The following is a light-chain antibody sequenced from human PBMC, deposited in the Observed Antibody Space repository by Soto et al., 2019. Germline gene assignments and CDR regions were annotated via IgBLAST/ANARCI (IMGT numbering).Light chain of an antibody. V-gene: IGLV2-18*02. CDR2: EVT. Sequence: QSALTQPPSVSGSPGQSVTISCTGTSSDVGIYNRVSWYQQPPGTAPKLMIYEVTNRPSAVPDRFSGTKSGNTASLTISGLQAEDEADYYCSSYTTDTTLVFGGGTKLTVL. CDR3: SSYTTDTTLV. CDR1: SSDVGIYNR. J-gene: IGLJ2*01.